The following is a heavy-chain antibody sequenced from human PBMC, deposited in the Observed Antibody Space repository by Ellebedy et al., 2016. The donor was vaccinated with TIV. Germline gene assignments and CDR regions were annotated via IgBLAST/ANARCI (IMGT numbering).Heavy chain of an antibody. CDR1: GGSISSYY. CDR3: ATGPNQDFFDY. D-gene: IGHD1-14*01. V-gene: IGHV4-34*01. CDR2: INHSGST. J-gene: IGHJ4*02. Sequence: MPSETLSLTCTVSGGSISSYYWSWIRQPPGKGLEWIGEINHSGSTNYNPSLKSRVTISVDTSKNQFSLKLSSVTAADTAVYYCATGPNQDFFDYWGRGTLVTVSS.